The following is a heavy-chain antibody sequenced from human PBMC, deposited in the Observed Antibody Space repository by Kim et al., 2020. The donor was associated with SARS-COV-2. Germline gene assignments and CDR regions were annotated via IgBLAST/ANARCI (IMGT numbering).Heavy chain of an antibody. CDR1: GGSVSSGSYY. CDR2: IYYSGST. CDR3: ARGSHGPYYDFWSGLVDTNDY. Sequence: SETLSLTCTVSGGSVSSGSYYWSWIRQPPGKGLEWIGYIYYSGSTNYNPSLKSRVTISVDTSKNQFSLNLSSVTTADTAVYYCARGSHGPYYDFWSGLVDTNDYWGQGTLVTVSS. J-gene: IGHJ4*02. V-gene: IGHV4-61*01. D-gene: IGHD3-3*01.